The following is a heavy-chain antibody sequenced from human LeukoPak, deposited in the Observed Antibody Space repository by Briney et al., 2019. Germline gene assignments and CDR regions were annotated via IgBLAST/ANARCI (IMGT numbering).Heavy chain of an antibody. V-gene: IGHV4-59*01. CDR2: IYYSGST. Sequence: SETLSLTCTVSGGSISSYYWSWIRQPPGKGLEWIGYIYYSGSTNYNPSLKSRVTISVDTSKNQFSLKLSSVTAADTAVYYCARSFRSYYYGMDVWGQGTTVTVSS. CDR1: GGSISSYY. J-gene: IGHJ6*02. CDR3: ARSFRSYYYGMDV. D-gene: IGHD3-16*02.